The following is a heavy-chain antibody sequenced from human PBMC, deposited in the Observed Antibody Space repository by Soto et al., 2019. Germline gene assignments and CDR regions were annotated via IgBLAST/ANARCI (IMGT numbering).Heavy chain of an antibody. CDR3: ARDGGYCSGGSGFSGVVYYDYYGMDV. D-gene: IGHD2-15*01. V-gene: IGHV1-46*01. CDR1: GYTFTSYY. Sequence: QVQLVQSGAEVKKPGASVKVSCKASGYTFTSYYMHWVRQAPGQGLEWMGIINPSGGSTSYGQKFQGNVNVISDAAKSTGYMELGGLIMEDIAVYYCARDGGYCSGGSGFSGVVYYDYYGMDVWGQGTTVTVS. CDR2: INPSGGST. J-gene: IGHJ6*02.